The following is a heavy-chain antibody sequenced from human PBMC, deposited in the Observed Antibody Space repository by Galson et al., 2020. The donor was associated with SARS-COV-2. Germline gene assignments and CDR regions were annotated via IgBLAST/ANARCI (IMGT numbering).Heavy chain of an antibody. CDR1: GTSISSGSYS. CDR2: LSHSGGT. Sequence: SETLSLTCAVSGTSISSGSYSWNWLRQPPGKGLEWIGYLSHSGGTYYNPSLKSRVTISGDRSKNQFSLRLSSVTAADTAVYYCARLHYGEYAPEAFDIWGPGTRVTVAS. D-gene: IGHD4-17*01. CDR3: ARLHYGEYAPEAFDI. J-gene: IGHJ3*02. V-gene: IGHV4-30-2*01.